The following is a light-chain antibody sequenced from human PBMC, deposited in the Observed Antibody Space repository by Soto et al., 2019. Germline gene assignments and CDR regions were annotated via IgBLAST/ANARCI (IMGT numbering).Light chain of an antibody. CDR3: SSYTTTSTV. V-gene: IGLV2-14*01. CDR1: SSDVGGYAY. CDR2: EVS. Sequence: QSALTQPASVSGSPGQSITISCTGTSSDVGGYAYVSWYQQYPGKAPKLLIYEVSNRPSGVSGRFSGSKSGNTASLTISGLQAEDESDYYCSSYTTTSTVFGTGTKVTVL. J-gene: IGLJ6*01.